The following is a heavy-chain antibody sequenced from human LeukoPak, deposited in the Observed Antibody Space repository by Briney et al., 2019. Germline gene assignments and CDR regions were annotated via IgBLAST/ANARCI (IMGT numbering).Heavy chain of an antibody. D-gene: IGHD6-13*01. CDR3: AREKIPALVFDP. Sequence: GGSLRLSCAASGFPFSSYEMHWLRQAPGKGLEWGAHISGSSGNILYSDSVKGRFSVSRDNANNLLYLQMNSLRVEDTAVYYCAREKIPALVFDPWGQGTLVAVSP. CDR1: GFPFSSYE. V-gene: IGHV3-48*03. CDR2: ISGSSGNI. J-gene: IGHJ5*02.